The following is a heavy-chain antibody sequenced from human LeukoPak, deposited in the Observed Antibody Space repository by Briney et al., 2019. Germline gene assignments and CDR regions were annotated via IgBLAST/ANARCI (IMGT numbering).Heavy chain of an antibody. CDR1: RITFSIYW. V-gene: IGHV3-74*01. CDR3: ASDDGYRSFDY. CDR2: INSDGSDT. Sequence: GGSLRLSCAASRITFSIYWMHWVRQAPGKGLVWVSRINSDGSDTSYADSVKGRFTISRDNAKNTLYLQINSLRAEDTAVYYCASDDGYRSFDYWGQGTLVTVSS. J-gene: IGHJ4*02. D-gene: IGHD5-24*01.